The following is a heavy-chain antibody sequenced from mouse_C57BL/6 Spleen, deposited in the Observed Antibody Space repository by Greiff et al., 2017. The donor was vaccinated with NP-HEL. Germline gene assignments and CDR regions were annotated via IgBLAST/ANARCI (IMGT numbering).Heavy chain of an antibody. D-gene: IGHD1-1*01. CDR2: IYWDDDK. V-gene: IGHV8-12*01. Sequence: QVTLKESGPGILQSSQTLSLTCSFSGFSLSTSGMGVSWIRQPSGKGLEWLAHIYWDDDKRYNPSLKSRLTISKDTSRNQVFLKITSVDTADTATYYCARRMVITTVVATDWYFDVWGTGTTVTVSS. CDR1: GFSLSTSGMG. CDR3: ARRMVITTVVATDWYFDV. J-gene: IGHJ1*03.